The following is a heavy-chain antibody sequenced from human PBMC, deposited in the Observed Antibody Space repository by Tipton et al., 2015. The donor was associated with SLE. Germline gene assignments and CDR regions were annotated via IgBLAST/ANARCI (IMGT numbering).Heavy chain of an antibody. Sequence: TLSLTCSVSGGAVIHNYWSWIRQPPGKGLEWIGYIHSSGTTKYNPSLKSRVTISEDTSKQQFSLKLSSLSAADTAVYYCARHAGDYAYFDSWGQGTLVTVSS. V-gene: IGHV4-59*08. J-gene: IGHJ4*02. CDR1: GGAVIHNY. D-gene: IGHD4-17*01. CDR2: IHSSGTT. CDR3: ARHAGDYAYFDS.